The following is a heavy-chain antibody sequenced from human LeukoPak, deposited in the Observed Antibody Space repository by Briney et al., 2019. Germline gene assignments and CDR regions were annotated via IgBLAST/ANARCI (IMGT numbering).Heavy chain of an antibody. D-gene: IGHD6-19*01. J-gene: IGHJ4*02. V-gene: IGHV3-33*06. Sequence: GGSLRLSCAASGFTFSSYGMHWVRQAPGKGLEWVAVIWYDGSNKYYADSVKGRFTISRDNSKNTLYLQMNSLRAEDTAVYYCAKTIQWPYYFDYWGQGTLVTVSS. CDR2: IWYDGSNK. CDR1: GFTFSSYG. CDR3: AKTIQWPYYFDY.